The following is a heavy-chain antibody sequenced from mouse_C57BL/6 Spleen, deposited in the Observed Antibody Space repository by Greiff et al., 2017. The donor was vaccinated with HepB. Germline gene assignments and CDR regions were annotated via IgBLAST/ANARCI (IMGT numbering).Heavy chain of an antibody. Sequence: EVQLVESGPGLVKPSQSLSLTCSVTGYSITSGYYWNWIRQFPGNKLEWMGYISYDGSNNYNPSLKNRISITRDTSKNQFFLKLNSVTTEDTATYYCARAPHYYGSSHWYFDVWGTGTTVTVSS. D-gene: IGHD1-1*01. CDR3: ARAPHYYGSSHWYFDV. V-gene: IGHV3-6*01. CDR2: ISYDGSN. J-gene: IGHJ1*03. CDR1: GYSITSGYY.